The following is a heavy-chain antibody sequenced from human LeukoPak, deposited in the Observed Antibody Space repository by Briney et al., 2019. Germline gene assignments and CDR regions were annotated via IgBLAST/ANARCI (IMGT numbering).Heavy chain of an antibody. Sequence: PGGSLRLSYAASGFTFSSYGMHWVRQAPGKGLEWVAVISYDGSNKYYADSVKGRFTISRDNSKNTLYLQMNSLRAEDTAVYYCAKDSGGYTYVFDYWGQGTLVTVSS. J-gene: IGHJ4*02. CDR2: ISYDGSNK. CDR3: AKDSGGYTYVFDY. V-gene: IGHV3-30*18. D-gene: IGHD5-18*01. CDR1: GFTFSSYG.